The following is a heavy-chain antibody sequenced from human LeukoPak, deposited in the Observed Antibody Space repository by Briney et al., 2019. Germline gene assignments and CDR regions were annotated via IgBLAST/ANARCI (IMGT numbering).Heavy chain of an antibody. CDR2: IYYSGST. Sequence: SETLSLTCTVSGGSISSSSYYWGWVRQPPGKGLEWIGSIYYSGSTYYNPSLKSRVTISVDTSKNQFSLKLSSVTAADTAVYYSASYYYDSSAYYEPFDYWGQGTLVTVSS. V-gene: IGHV4-39*01. CDR3: ASYYYDSSAYYEPFDY. CDR1: GGSISSSSYY. J-gene: IGHJ4*02. D-gene: IGHD3-22*01.